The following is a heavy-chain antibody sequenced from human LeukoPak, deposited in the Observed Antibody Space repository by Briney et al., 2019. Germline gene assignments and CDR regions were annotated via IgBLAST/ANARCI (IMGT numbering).Heavy chain of an antibody. D-gene: IGHD7-27*01. V-gene: IGHV3-74*01. CDR3: ARDLGDAFDI. CDR2: INSDGSST. CDR1: GFTFSSYW. Sequence: GGSLRLSCAASGFTFSSYWMHWVRQGPGKGLVWVSYINSDGSSTSYADSVKGRFTISRDNAKNTLYLQMNSLRAEDTAVYYCARDLGDAFDIWGQGTMVTVAS. J-gene: IGHJ3*02.